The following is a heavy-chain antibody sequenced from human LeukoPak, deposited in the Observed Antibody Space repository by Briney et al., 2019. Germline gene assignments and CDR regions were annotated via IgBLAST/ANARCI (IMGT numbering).Heavy chain of an antibody. CDR3: ARGSPQAYNDFWSGDAFDI. Sequence: GGSLRLSCAASGFTFSSYSMSWVRQAPGKGLEWVSYISSSSSTIVYAVSVKGRFTISRDNAKNSLYLQMNSLRAEDTAVYYCARGSPQAYNDFWSGDAFDIWGQGTKGTVSS. CDR1: GFTFSSYS. J-gene: IGHJ3*02. CDR2: ISSSSSTI. D-gene: IGHD3-3*01. V-gene: IGHV3-48*04.